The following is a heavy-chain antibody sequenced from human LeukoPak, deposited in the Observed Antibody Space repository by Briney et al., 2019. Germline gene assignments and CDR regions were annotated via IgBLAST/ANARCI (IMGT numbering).Heavy chain of an antibody. CDR2: IYWDDDK. D-gene: IGHD6-19*01. J-gene: IGHJ4*02. CDR3: AHSPPTEYGSGCAKY. CDR1: GFSLSTRGVG. V-gene: IGHV2-5*02. Sequence: SGPTLVKPTQTLTLTCTFSGFSLSTRGVGVGWIRQPPGKALEWLALIYWDDDKRYSPSLKSRLTITKDTSKNQVVLTMTNMDPVDTATYYCAHSPPTEYGSGCAKYWGQGTLVTVSS.